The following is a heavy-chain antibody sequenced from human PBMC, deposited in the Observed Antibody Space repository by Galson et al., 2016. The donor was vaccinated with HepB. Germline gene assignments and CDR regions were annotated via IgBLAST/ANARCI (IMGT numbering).Heavy chain of an antibody. CDR1: GYTFATWG. CDR2: IGASSGDT. D-gene: IGHD1-26*01. J-gene: IGHJ6*02. Sequence: SVKVSCKASGYTFATWGINWVRQAPGQGLEWMGWIGASSGDTNYAQNLQDRVTMTTDTSTSTAYMELRSLRSDDTAVYYCARGGSGSTMLGSYYGMDVWGQGTTVTVSS. V-gene: IGHV1-18*01. CDR3: ARGGSGSTMLGSYYGMDV.